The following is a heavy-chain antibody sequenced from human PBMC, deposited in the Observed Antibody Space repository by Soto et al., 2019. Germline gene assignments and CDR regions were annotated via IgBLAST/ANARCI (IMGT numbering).Heavy chain of an antibody. V-gene: IGHV3-23*01. CDR1: GFTFSSYA. D-gene: IGHD4-17*01. CDR2: ISGSGGST. CDR3: AKDYGDWYWYFDL. Sequence: DVQLLESGGGLVQPGGSLRLSCAASGFTFSSYAMSWVRQAPGKGLEWVSAISGSGGSTSYADSVKGRFTISRDNSKNTLYLQMNSLRAEDTAVYYCAKDYGDWYWYFDLWGRGTLVTVSS. J-gene: IGHJ2*01.